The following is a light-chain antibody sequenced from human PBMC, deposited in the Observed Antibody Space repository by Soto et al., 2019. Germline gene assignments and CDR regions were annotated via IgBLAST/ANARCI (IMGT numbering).Light chain of an antibody. CDR3: QQRSNWPPT. Sequence: EIVLTQSPATLSLSPGERATLSCRASQRFSSCLAWYQQKPSQPPRLLIYHASNRATGIPARFSRSGSGTDFTLTISSLEPEDFSVYYCQQRSNWPPTFGQGTKLELK. CDR1: QRFSSC. CDR2: HAS. V-gene: IGKV3-11*01. J-gene: IGKJ2*01.